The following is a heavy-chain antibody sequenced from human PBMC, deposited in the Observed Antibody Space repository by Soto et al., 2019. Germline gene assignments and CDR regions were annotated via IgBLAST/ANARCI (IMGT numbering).Heavy chain of an antibody. J-gene: IGHJ5*02. CDR3: ARHRERIPQIERFDP. D-gene: IGHD2-2*02. CDR2: ISGSDGDT. CDR1: GFTFSSCA. V-gene: IGHV3-23*01. Sequence: HPGGSLRLSCAASGFTFSSCAMSWVRQAPGKGLEWVSGISGSDGDTYYADSVKGRFTISRDNSKNSLYLQMNSLRAEDTAVYYSARHRERIPQIERFDPWGRGTLV.